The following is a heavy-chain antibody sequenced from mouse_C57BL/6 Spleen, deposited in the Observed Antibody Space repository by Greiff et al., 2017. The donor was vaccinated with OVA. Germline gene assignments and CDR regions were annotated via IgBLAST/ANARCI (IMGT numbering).Heavy chain of an antibody. J-gene: IGHJ3*01. CDR2: IDPSDSYT. V-gene: IGHV1-50*01. Sequence: VKLQQPGAELVKPGASVKLSCKASGYTFTSYWMQWVKQRPGQGLEWIGEIDPSDSYTNYNQKFKGKATLTVDTSSSTAYMQLSSLTSEDSAVYYCASLDRFAYWGQGTLVTVSA. CDR1: GYTFTSYW. CDR3: ASLDRFAY.